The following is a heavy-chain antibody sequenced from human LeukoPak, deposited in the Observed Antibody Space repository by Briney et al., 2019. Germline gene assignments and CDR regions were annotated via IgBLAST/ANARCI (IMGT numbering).Heavy chain of an antibody. D-gene: IGHD2-2*01. CDR1: GGTFSSYT. CDR2: IIPILGIA. CDR3: ARSDEDCSSTSCYGGGSSSSYGDYYYGMVV. V-gene: IGHV1-69*02. Sequence: SVKVSCKASGGTFSSYTIRWVRQAPGQGLEWMGRIIPILGIANYAQKFQGRVTITADKSTSTAYMGLSSLRSEDTAVYYCARSDEDCSSTSCYGGGSSSSYGDYYYGMVVWGQGTTVTVSS. J-gene: IGHJ6*02.